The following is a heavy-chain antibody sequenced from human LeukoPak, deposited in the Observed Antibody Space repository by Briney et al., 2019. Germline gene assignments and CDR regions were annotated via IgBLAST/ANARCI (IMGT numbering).Heavy chain of an antibody. D-gene: IGHD6-19*01. Sequence: GGSLRLSCAASGFTFSSYAMSWVRQAQGKGLEWVSTISGSGESTYYVDSVKGRFTISRDNSKNTLYLQMNSLRAEDTAVYYCAKGLSGWLYYFDYWGQGTLVTVSS. CDR1: GFTFSSYA. CDR3: AKGLSGWLYYFDY. V-gene: IGHV3-23*01. CDR2: ISGSGEST. J-gene: IGHJ4*02.